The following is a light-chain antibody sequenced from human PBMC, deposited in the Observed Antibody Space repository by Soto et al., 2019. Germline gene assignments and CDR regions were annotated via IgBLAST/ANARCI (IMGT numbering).Light chain of an antibody. V-gene: IGLV2-14*03. Sequence: QSALTQPASVSGSPGQSITISCTGTSSDVGGYDFVSWYQYHPGKAPRLMIYDVSHRPSGVSDRFSASKSGNTASLTISGLLAEDEADYYCSSYTSISTYVFGTGTKVTVL. CDR3: SSYTSISTYV. CDR1: SSDVGGYDF. CDR2: DVS. J-gene: IGLJ1*01.